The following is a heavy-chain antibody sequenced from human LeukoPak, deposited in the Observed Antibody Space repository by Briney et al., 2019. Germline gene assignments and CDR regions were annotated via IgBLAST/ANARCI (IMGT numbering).Heavy chain of an antibody. Sequence: ASVRISCKASGSTFISYYIHWVRLAPGQGLEWVGVISPSGDFTSYAQNFQGRVTMTRDTSTSTGYVDLNSLRSEDTAVYYCATEIPKTGNFDCWGQGTLVTVSS. CDR3: ATEIPKTGNFDC. V-gene: IGHV1-46*01. CDR1: GSTFISYY. J-gene: IGHJ4*02. CDR2: ISPSGDFT. D-gene: IGHD3-9*01.